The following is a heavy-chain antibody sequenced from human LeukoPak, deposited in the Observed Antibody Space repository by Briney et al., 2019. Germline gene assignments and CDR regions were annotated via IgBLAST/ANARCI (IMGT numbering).Heavy chain of an antibody. J-gene: IGHJ4*02. D-gene: IGHD3-10*01. CDR2: ISGSGGST. Sequence: GGSLRLSCAASGFTFSNYWMTWVRLAPGKGLEWVSAISGSGGSTYYADSVKGRFTISRDNSKNTLYLQMNSLRAEDTAVYYCAREGELWFGVRGFDYWGQGTLVTVSS. CDR1: GFTFSNYW. CDR3: AREGELWFGVRGFDY. V-gene: IGHV3-23*01.